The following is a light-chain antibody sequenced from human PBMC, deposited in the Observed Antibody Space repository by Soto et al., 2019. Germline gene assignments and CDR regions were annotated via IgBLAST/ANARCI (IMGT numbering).Light chain of an antibody. V-gene: IGKV1-17*01. J-gene: IGKJ4*01. Sequence: DIQMTQSPSSLSASVGDRVTITCRASQGIRKDLGWYQQKPGKAPQRLIYAVSSLQSGVPSRFSGSGSGTEITLTISSLQPEDSATYYCLQHNSYPLTFGGGTKVEIK. CDR2: AVS. CDR1: QGIRKD. CDR3: LQHNSYPLT.